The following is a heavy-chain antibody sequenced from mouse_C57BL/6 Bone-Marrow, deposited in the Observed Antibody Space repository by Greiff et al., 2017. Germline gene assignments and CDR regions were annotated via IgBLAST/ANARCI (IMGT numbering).Heavy chain of an antibody. Sequence: QVQLQQSGAELVRPGASVTLSCKASGYTFTDYEMHWVKQTPVHGLEWIGAIDPETGGTAYNQKFKGKAILTADKSSSTAYMELRSLTYEDSAVXYCTRIREYDYDFDYWGQGTTLTVSS. V-gene: IGHV1-15*01. CDR2: IDPETGGT. D-gene: IGHD2-4*01. CDR1: GYTFTDYE. J-gene: IGHJ2*01. CDR3: TRIREYDYDFDY.